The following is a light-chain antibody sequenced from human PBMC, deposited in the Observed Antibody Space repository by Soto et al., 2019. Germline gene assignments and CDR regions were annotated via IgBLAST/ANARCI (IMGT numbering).Light chain of an antibody. CDR3: LLYFGGPWV. J-gene: IGLJ3*02. Sequence: QAVVTQEPLVTVSPGGTVTLTCASSAGVVTRDHYPNWFQQKPGQPPRALISTTTNRHSWTPARFSGSLLGDKAALTLSGVQPEDEADYYCLLYFGGPWVFGGGTKLTVL. CDR2: TTT. CDR1: AGVVTRDHY. V-gene: IGLV7-43*01.